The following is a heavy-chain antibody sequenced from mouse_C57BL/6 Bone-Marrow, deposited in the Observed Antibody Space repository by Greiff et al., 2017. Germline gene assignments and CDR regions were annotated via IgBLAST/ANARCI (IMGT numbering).Heavy chain of an antibody. D-gene: IGHD2-10*02. J-gene: IGHJ2*01. CDR3: ATSDSPSFDY. CDR1: GYTFTSYW. CDR2: INPSSGYT. V-gene: IGHV1-7*01. Sequence: VQLQQSGAELAKPGASVKLSCKASGYTFTSYWMHWVKQRPGQGLEWIGYINPSSGYTKYTQQFTDKATLTADKSSRTAYMQLSSLTYEDSAVYYWATSDSPSFDYWGQGTTLTVSS.